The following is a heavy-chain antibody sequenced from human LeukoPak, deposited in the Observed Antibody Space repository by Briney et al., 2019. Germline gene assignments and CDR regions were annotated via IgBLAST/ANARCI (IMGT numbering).Heavy chain of an antibody. CDR3: TTIKRGDIFGYFDF. D-gene: IGHD5-18*01. CDR2: VFDSGRT. J-gene: IGHJ4*02. Sequence: SETLSLTCTLSGGSMTTHHWNWIRQTPGKGLEWIGYVFDSGRTKVNPSLKSRVTLSADTSKNQLSLRLSSVTAADTAMYYCTTIKRGDIFGYFDFWGQGILVTVSS. V-gene: IGHV4-59*11. CDR1: GGSMTTHH.